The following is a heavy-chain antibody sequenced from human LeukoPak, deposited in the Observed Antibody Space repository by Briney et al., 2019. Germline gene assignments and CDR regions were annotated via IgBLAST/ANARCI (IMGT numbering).Heavy chain of an antibody. CDR1: GGSISSYY. Sequence: PSETLSLTCTVSGGSISSYYWSWIRQPPGKGLEWIGYIYDSGSTNYNPSLKSRVTISVDTSKNQFSLKLSSVTAADTAVYYCARGYCTNAVCSLGPTQAWGQGTLVTVSS. CDR2: IYDSGST. J-gene: IGHJ4*02. V-gene: IGHV4-59*12. CDR3: ARGYCTNAVCSLGPTQA. D-gene: IGHD2-8*01.